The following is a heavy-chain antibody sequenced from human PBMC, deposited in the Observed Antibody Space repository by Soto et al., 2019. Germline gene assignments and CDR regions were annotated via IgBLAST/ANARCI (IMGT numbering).Heavy chain of an antibody. D-gene: IGHD3-10*01. V-gene: IGHV3-23*01. CDR1: GFPFSDTD. CDR3: AKNSGWFGS. Sequence: GGSLRLSCAASGFPFSDTDMTWVRQAPGKGLEWVSTIGGNTGNTYYADSVEGRFTISRDDSKNTVYLQMNSLRADDTAVYYCAKNSGWFGSWGQGTLVTVSS. CDR2: IGGNTGNT. J-gene: IGHJ5*01.